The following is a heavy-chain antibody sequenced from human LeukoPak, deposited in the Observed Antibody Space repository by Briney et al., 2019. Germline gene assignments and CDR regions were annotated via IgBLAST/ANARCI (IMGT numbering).Heavy chain of an antibody. CDR1: GGTFSSYA. CDR2: IIPVFGTA. J-gene: IGHJ4*02. D-gene: IGHD6-13*01. V-gene: IGHV1-69*01. Sequence: GASVKVSCKASGGTFSSYAISWVRQAPAQGLEWMGGIIPVFGTANYAQKFQGRVTITADESTSTAYMELSSLRSEDTAVYYCARDWYSTRSRGGYFDYWGQGTLVTVSS. CDR3: ARDWYSTRSRGGYFDY.